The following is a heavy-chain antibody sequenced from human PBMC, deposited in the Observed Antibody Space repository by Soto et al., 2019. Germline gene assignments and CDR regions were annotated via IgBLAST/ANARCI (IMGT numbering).Heavy chain of an antibody. CDR3: PRDTDYADSALFSYYVDG. J-gene: IGHJ1*01. D-gene: IGHD4-17*01. CDR2: ISSSSSYI. CDR1: GFTFGSYS. Sequence: PGGALSLSCAASGFTFGSYSMNWVRQAPWQGREWDSSISSSSSYIYYADSVKGRFTISRDNAKNSLYLQMNSLRAEDTAVYYPPRDTDYADSALFSYYVDGWGQG. V-gene: IGHV3-21*01.